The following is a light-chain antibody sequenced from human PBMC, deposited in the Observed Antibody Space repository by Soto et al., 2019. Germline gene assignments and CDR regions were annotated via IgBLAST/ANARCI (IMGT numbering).Light chain of an antibody. Sequence: QSVLTQPPSASGTPGQRVTISCSGNSSNIGNNYVYWHQQLPGAAPKLLIHRNNERPSGVPDRFSGSKSGTSASLAISGLQSEDEADYYCAAWDVSLSGVVLGGGTKLTVL. CDR2: RNN. J-gene: IGLJ2*01. CDR1: SSNIGNNY. CDR3: AAWDVSLSGVV. V-gene: IGLV1-47*01.